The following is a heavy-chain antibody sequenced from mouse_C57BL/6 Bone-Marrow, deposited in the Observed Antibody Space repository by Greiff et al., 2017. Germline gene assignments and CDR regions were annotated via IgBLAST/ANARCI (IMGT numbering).Heavy chain of an antibody. V-gene: IGHV2-5*01. CDR3: AKNNERRRYYAMDY. J-gene: IGHJ4*01. D-gene: IGHD2-12*01. CDR1: GSSLTSYG. CDR2: IWRGGST. Sequence: QVQLKQSGPGLVQPSQSLSITCTVSGSSLTSYGVHWVRQSPGKGLEWLGVIWRGGSTDYNAAFISIMRITKDNSKSQVFFKMNSQQADDTAIYYCAKNNERRRYYAMDYWGQGTSGTVSS.